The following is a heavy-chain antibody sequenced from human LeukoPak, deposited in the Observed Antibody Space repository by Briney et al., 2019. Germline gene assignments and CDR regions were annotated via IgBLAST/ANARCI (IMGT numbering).Heavy chain of an antibody. CDR1: GGSISSYY. D-gene: IGHD2-21*02. Sequence: SETLSLTCTVSGGSISSYYWSWIRQPPGKGLEWIGYIYYGGSTNYNPSLKSRVTISVDTSKNQFSLKLSSVTAADTAVYYCAREGLGLLYAFDIWGQGTMVTVSS. CDR3: AREGLGLLYAFDI. V-gene: IGHV4-59*01. CDR2: IYYGGST. J-gene: IGHJ3*02.